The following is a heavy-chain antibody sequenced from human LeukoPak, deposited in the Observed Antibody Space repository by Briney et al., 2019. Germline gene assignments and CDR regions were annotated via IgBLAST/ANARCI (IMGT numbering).Heavy chain of an antibody. Sequence: PGGSLRLSCTASGFTFSNYWMTWVRPAPGKRLEWVAGIKQDGSEKQYVASVRRRFTISRDNAKDVLDLQMESLTAEDTALYYCAKDRHYFQSDYWGQGKLVTVSS. J-gene: IGHJ4*02. D-gene: IGHD3-10*01. CDR3: AKDRHYFQSDY. CDR1: GFTFSNYW. CDR2: IKQDGSEK. V-gene: IGHV3-7*01.